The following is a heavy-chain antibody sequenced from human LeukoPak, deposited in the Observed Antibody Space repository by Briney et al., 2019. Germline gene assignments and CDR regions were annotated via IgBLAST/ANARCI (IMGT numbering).Heavy chain of an antibody. J-gene: IGHJ4*02. D-gene: IGHD4-17*01. CDR3: VHLAPAYGDYFFDN. V-gene: IGHV2-5*02. CDR1: GFSLATNGAG. Sequence: ESGPTLMKPTETLTLTCNFSGFSLATNGAGVAWIRQPPGKALEWLALIYWDDDSRYSPSLESRLTITKDTSKNQVVLTMTNLDPVDTATFYCVHLAPAYGDYFFDNWGQGILVTVSS. CDR2: IYWDDDS.